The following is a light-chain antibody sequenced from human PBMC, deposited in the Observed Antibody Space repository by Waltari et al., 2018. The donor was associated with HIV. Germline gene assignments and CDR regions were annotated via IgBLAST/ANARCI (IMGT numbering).Light chain of an antibody. V-gene: IGLV1-40*02. CDR2: SNN. CDR1: TSNIGTDHD. Sequence: HSVSPHPPSVPRAPGPRSPVPCPAHTSNIGTDHDVTRYQQLPGTVPKLLIYSNNHRPSGVPDRFSGSKSGTSASLAITGLQAEDETDYYCQSYDSRLSAVVFGGGTKLTVL. J-gene: IGLJ2*01. CDR3: QSYDSRLSAVV.